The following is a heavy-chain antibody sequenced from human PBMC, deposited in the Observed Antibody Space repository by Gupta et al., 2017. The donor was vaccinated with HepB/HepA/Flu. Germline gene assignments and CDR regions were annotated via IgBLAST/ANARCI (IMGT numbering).Heavy chain of an antibody. V-gene: IGHV3-48*03. Sequence: EVQLVESGGGLVQPGGSLRLSCAASGFTFSSYEMNWVRQAPGKGLEWISVCSSSGRIRYYEVAVKGRFTISRDNAKNSLYLQMNSLRAEDTAVYYCESSNYYDTSGYYPVDGGQGTMVTVSS. D-gene: IGHD3-22*01. CDR3: ESSNYYDTSGYYPVD. CDR1: GFTFSSYE. J-gene: IGHJ4*02. CDR2: CSSSGRIR.